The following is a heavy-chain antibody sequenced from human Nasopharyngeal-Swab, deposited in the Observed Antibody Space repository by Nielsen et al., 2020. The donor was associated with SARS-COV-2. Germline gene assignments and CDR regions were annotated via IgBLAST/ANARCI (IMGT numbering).Heavy chain of an antibody. Sequence: GSLRLSCTVSGGSVSSGSYYWGWVRQPPGRGLEWVGNIYYSGSTYYNPSLKSRVTISVDTSKNQFSLKLGSLTAAGTALYYCARLAHWGYYFDYWGQGTLVTVSS. CDR3: ARLAHWGYYFDY. CDR1: GGSVSSGSYY. V-gene: IGHV4-39*01. D-gene: IGHD3-16*01. CDR2: IYYSGST. J-gene: IGHJ4*02.